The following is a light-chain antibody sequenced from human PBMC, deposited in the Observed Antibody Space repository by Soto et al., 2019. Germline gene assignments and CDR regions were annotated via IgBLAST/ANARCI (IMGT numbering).Light chain of an antibody. Sequence: QSALTQPASVSGSPGQSIPISCTGTSSDGGAYNFVSWYQHHPGKAPKLIIHDVSTRPSGVSDRFSASKSGNTASLTISGLQAEDEADYYCSSYATSRTHVAFGGGTKLTVL. CDR2: DVS. V-gene: IGLV2-14*01. CDR3: SSYATSRTHVA. J-gene: IGLJ2*01. CDR1: SSDGGAYNF.